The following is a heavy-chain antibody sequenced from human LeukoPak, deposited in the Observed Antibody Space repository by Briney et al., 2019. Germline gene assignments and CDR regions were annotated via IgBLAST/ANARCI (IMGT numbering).Heavy chain of an antibody. D-gene: IGHD6-19*01. Sequence: GGSLRLSCAASGFTFSSYSMNWVRQAPGKGLEWVSSISTSSSYIYYADSVKGPFTISRDNAKNSLYLQMNSLRAEDTAVYYCARVPRIAVADPTYDAFDIWGQGTMVTVSS. CDR2: ISTSSSYI. CDR1: GFTFSSYS. V-gene: IGHV3-21*01. CDR3: ARVPRIAVADPTYDAFDI. J-gene: IGHJ3*02.